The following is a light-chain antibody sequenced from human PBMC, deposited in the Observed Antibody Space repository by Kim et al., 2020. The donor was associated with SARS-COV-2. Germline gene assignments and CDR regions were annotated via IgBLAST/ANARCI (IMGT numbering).Light chain of an antibody. CDR3: QQSYTMIT. V-gene: IGKV1-39*01. CDR1: QRINIY. J-gene: IGKJ4*01. Sequence: SASVGDRVTITCRASQRINIYLNWSQQKSGKAPKLLLYAASTLQSGVPSSFSGSGSGTDFTLTISSLQPDDFATYYCQQSYTMITFGGGTKVDIK. CDR2: AAS.